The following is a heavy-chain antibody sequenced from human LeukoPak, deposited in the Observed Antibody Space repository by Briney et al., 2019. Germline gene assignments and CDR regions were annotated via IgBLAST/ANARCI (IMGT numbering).Heavy chain of an antibody. D-gene: IGHD3-22*01. Sequence: SETLSLTCTVSGGSISSYYWSWIRQPPGKGLEWIGYIYTSGSTYYNPSLKSRVTISVDTSKNQFSLKLSSVTAADTAVYYCARGGITMIVGPFDYWGQGTLVTVSS. CDR2: IYTSGST. CDR3: ARGGITMIVGPFDY. CDR1: GGSISSYY. V-gene: IGHV4-4*08. J-gene: IGHJ4*02.